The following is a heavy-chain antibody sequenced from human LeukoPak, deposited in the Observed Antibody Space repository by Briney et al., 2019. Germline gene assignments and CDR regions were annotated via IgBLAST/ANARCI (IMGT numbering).Heavy chain of an antibody. V-gene: IGHV3-7*01. CDR2: IKHDGSEQ. Sequence: PGGSLRLSCAASGFIFTSNRMNWVRQAPGKGLEWVANIKHDGSEQIYVDSVKGRFTISSDNAKDSVYLQMNSLRAEDTAVYYCAKSHKLGVRGVIITLEEWGQGTLVTVFS. J-gene: IGHJ4*02. D-gene: IGHD3-10*01. CDR3: AKSHKLGVRGVIITLEE. CDR1: GFIFTSNR.